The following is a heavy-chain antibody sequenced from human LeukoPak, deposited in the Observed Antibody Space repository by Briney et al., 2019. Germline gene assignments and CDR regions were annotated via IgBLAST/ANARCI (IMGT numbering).Heavy chain of an antibody. CDR1: GFTFSNDW. Sequence: PVGSLRLSCAASGFTFSNDWMDWVRQAPGKGLVWVSRINTDGSTTTYADSVKGRFTISRDNAKNTLYLQMNSLRVEDTAVYYCARGRGGSYHYWGQGTLATVPS. V-gene: IGHV3-74*01. D-gene: IGHD1-26*01. J-gene: IGHJ4*02. CDR3: ARGRGGSYHY. CDR2: INTDGSTT.